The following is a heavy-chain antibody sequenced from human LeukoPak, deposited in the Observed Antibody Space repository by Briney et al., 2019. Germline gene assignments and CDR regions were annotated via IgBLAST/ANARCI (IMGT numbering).Heavy chain of an antibody. D-gene: IGHD3-10*01. CDR2: MNPNSGNT. CDR3: ARQRARGALSDYYYYYGMDV. CDR1: GYTFTSYD. Sequence: ASVKVSCKASGYTFTSYDINWVRQATGQGLEWMGWMNPNSGNTGYAQKFQGRVTMTRNASISTAYMELSSLRSEDTAVYYCARQRARGALSDYYYYYGMDVWGQGTTVTVSS. V-gene: IGHV1-8*01. J-gene: IGHJ6*02.